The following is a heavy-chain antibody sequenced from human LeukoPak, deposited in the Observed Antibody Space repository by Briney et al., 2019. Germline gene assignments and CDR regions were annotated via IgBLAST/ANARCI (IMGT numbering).Heavy chain of an antibody. V-gene: IGHV5-51*01. Sequence: GESLKISCKGSGYTFTTYWIGWVRQMPGKGLEWMGVIYPGDSATRYSPSFQGQVTISADKSISTAYLQWSSLKASDTAMHYCARLTGGYCSGDSCYSTLDYWGQGTLVTVSS. CDR1: GYTFTTYW. J-gene: IGHJ4*02. CDR2: IYPGDSAT. D-gene: IGHD2-15*01. CDR3: ARLTGGYCSGDSCYSTLDY.